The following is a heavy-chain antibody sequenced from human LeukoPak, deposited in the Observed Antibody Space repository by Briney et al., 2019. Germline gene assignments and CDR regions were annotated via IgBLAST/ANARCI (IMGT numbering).Heavy chain of an antibody. CDR3: ARDPRISGYVNEGDDY. CDR1: GGTFSSYA. Sequence: SVKVSCKASGGTFSSYAISWVRQAPGQGLEWMGRIIPILGIANYAQKFQGRVTITAHKSTSTAYMELSSLRSEDTAVYYCARDPRISGYVNEGDDYWGQGTLVTVSS. J-gene: IGHJ4*02. D-gene: IGHD5-12*01. V-gene: IGHV1-69*04. CDR2: IIPILGIA.